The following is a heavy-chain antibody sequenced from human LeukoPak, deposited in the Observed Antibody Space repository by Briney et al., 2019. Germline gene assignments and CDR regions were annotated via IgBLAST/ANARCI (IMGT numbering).Heavy chain of an antibody. J-gene: IGHJ4*02. CDR2: IHPADSDT. D-gene: IGHD3-10*01. Sequence: NPGESLKISCQVSGYIFTHYWIGWVRQMPGKGLESMGIIHPADSDTTYSPSFQGQVTISADKSISTVYLQWSSLKASDTAMYYCARQSRDGSKTRGYYFDYWGQGTLVTVSS. CDR3: ARQSRDGSKTRGYYFDY. V-gene: IGHV5-51*01. CDR1: GYIFTHYW.